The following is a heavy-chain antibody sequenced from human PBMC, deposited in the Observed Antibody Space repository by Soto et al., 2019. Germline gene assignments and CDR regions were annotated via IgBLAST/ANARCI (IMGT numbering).Heavy chain of an antibody. CDR2: ISYDGSNK. CDR1: GFTFSSYA. Sequence: QVQLVESGGGVVQPGRSLRLSCAASGFTFSSYAMHWVRQAPGKGLEWVAVISYDGSNKYYADSVKGRFTISRDNSKNTLYLQMNSLRAEDTAVYYCARAYLVRGVITYWGQGTLVTVSS. J-gene: IGHJ4*02. D-gene: IGHD3-10*01. V-gene: IGHV3-30-3*01. CDR3: ARAYLVRGVITY.